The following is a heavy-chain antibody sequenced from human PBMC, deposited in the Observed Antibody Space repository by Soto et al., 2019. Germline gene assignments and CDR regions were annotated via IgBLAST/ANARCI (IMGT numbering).Heavy chain of an antibody. CDR3: ARGADYDIFVGLRKVYYMDV. Sequence: SETLSLTCTVSGGSISSYYWSWIRQPPGKGLEWIGYIYYSGSTNYNPSLKSRVTISVDTSKNQLSLKLSSVTAADTAVYYCARGADYDIFVGLRKVYYMDVWGKGTTLTVSS. D-gene: IGHD3-9*01. V-gene: IGHV4-59*01. J-gene: IGHJ6*03. CDR1: GGSISSYY. CDR2: IYYSGST.